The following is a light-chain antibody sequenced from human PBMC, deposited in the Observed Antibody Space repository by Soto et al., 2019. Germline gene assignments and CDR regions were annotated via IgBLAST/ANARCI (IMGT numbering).Light chain of an antibody. Sequence: EIVMTQSPATLSVSPGERATLSCRASQSVGRNLAWHQQKPGQAPRLLIYGASTRATGIPARFSGSGSGTEFTLTISSLQSKDFAIYSCQQYNHWPPLTFGGGTKVEIK. CDR2: GAS. J-gene: IGKJ4*01. V-gene: IGKV3-15*01. CDR1: QSVGRN. CDR3: QQYNHWPPLT.